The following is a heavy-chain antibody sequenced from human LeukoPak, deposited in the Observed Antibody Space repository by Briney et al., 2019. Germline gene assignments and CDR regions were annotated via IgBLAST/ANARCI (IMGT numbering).Heavy chain of an antibody. D-gene: IGHD1-26*01. J-gene: IGHJ4*02. CDR1: GFTVSSNY. CDR3: ARVSGSYYFDY. V-gene: IGHV3-53*01. Sequence: GGSLRLSCAASGFTVSSNYMSWVRQAPGKGLEWVSVIYSGGSTYYADSVKGRFTISRDNSKNTQYLQMNSLRAEGTAVYYCARVSGSYYFDYWGQGTLVTVSS. CDR2: IYSGGST.